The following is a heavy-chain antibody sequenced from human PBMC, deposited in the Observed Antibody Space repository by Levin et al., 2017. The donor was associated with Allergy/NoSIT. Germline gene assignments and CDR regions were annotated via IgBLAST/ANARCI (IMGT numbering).Heavy chain of an antibody. J-gene: IGHJ4*02. V-gene: IGHV3-48*02. CDR2: MSGSGSSI. CDR3: ARNWNWGWGDDY. D-gene: IGHD7-27*01. Sequence: PGGSLRLSCVASGFTFSMYGMNWVRQAPGKGPEWVSYMSGSGSSIDYSDSVKGRFIISRDNAKNSLYLKMNSLRDEDTAVYYCARNWNWGWGDDYWGQGTLVAVAS. CDR1: GFTFSMYG.